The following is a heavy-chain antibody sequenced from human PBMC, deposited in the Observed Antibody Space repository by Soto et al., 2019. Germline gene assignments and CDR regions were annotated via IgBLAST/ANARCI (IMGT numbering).Heavy chain of an antibody. J-gene: IGHJ3*02. V-gene: IGHV4-39*01. CDR3: ARHEILVATIWYAFDI. Sequence: QLQLRESGPGLVKPSETLSLTCTVSDDSISTTSYHWGWVRQPPGKGLEWLGSVESSGNTYYNPSFKSRVTISVDSPKNQFCLKLSSVTAADTAIYYCARHEILVATIWYAFDIWGQGTMVTVSS. CDR2: VESSGNT. D-gene: IGHD5-12*01. CDR1: DDSISTTSYH.